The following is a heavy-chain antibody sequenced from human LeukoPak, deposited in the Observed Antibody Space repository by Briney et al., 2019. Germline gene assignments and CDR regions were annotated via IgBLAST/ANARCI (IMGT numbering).Heavy chain of an antibody. V-gene: IGHV3-23*01. CDR1: GFTFSSYA. CDR3: ARDPYNGAYSEGYYYYYMDV. Sequence: GGSLRLFCAASGFTFSSYAMSWVRQAPGKGLEWVSSISGSGGRTHYADSVRGRFTISRDNAQNSLYLQMNSLRVEDTAIYYCARDPYNGAYSEGYYYYYMDVWGKGTTVTVSS. J-gene: IGHJ6*03. CDR2: ISGSGGRT. D-gene: IGHD1-1*01.